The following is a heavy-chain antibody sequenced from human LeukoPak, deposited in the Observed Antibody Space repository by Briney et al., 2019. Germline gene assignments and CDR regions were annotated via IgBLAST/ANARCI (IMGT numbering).Heavy chain of an antibody. CDR3: AKDPSAGYCSGGSCYNY. CDR1: GFTFSDYY. Sequence: GGSLRLSCAASGFTFSDYYMSWVRQAPGKGLEWVSAISGSGGSTYYADSVKGRFTISRDNSKNTLYLQMNSLRAEDTAVYYCAKDPSAGYCSGGSCYNYWGQGTLVTVSS. J-gene: IGHJ4*02. V-gene: IGHV3-23*01. CDR2: ISGSGGST. D-gene: IGHD2-15*01.